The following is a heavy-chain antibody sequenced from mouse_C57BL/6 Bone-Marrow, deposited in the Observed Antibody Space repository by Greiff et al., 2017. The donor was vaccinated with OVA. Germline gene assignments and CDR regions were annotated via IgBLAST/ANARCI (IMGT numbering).Heavy chain of an antibody. D-gene: IGHD1-1*01. Sequence: EVHLVESGEGLVKPGGSLKLSCAASGFTFSSYAMSWVRQTPEKRLEWVATISDGGSYTYYPDNVKGRFTISRDNAKNNLYLQMSHLKSEDTAMYYCARDYYGSSYFYYAMDYWGQGTSVTVSS. CDR1: GFTFSSYA. J-gene: IGHJ4*01. CDR2: ISDGGSYT. CDR3: ARDYYGSSYFYYAMDY. V-gene: IGHV5-4*01.